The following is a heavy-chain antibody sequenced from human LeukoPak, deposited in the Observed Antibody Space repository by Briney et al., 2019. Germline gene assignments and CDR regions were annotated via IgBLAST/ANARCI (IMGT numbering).Heavy chain of an antibody. D-gene: IGHD6-19*01. CDR1: GGTFSSYA. Sequence: ASVKVSCKASGGTFSSYAISWVRQAPGQGLEWMGGIIPIFGTANYAQKFQGRVTITTDESTSTAYMELSSLRAEDTAVYYCAKCAYSSGWYFDLWGRGTLVTVSS. CDR2: IIPIFGTA. J-gene: IGHJ2*01. V-gene: IGHV1-69*05. CDR3: AKCAYSSGWYFDL.